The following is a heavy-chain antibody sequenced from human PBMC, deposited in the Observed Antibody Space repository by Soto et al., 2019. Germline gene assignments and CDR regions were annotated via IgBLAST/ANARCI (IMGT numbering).Heavy chain of an antibody. CDR1: GYTFTDYY. Sequence: HEHLVQSGAEVRRPGASLKVSCRASGYTFTDYYIYWVRQAPGQGLEWMGWINPDTGATNYAQNFPGKVTLTSDTSINPAALDLTRLTSDATAFYYCARGDYGTGGWPFPDFDYWGHGTQVIVSS. D-gene: IGHD3-10*01. CDR2: INPDTGAT. V-gene: IGHV1-2*02. CDR3: ARGDYGTGGWPFPDFDY. J-gene: IGHJ4*01.